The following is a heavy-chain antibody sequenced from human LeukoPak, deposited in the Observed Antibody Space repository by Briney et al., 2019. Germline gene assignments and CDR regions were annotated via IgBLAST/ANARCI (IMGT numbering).Heavy chain of an antibody. V-gene: IGHV4-34*01. Sequence: SETLSLTCAVYGGSFSGYYWSWIRQPPGKGLEWIGEINHSGSTNYNPSLKSRVTISVDTSKNQFSLKLSSVTAADTAVYYCARDRPRRGYYGSGALFDPWGQGTLVTVSS. J-gene: IGHJ5*02. CDR1: GGSFSGYY. D-gene: IGHD3-10*01. CDR3: ARDRPRRGYYGSGALFDP. CDR2: INHSGST.